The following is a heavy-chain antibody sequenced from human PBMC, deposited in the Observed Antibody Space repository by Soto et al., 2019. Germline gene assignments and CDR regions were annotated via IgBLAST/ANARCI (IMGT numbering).Heavy chain of an antibody. CDR1: GASISSGDYY. CDR3: ARIYDSSSYYYGNNGFDP. Sequence: QVQLQESGPGLVKPSQTLSLTCTVSGASISSGDYYWSWIRQHPGKALEWIGYIYYSGSTYYNPSLKSRLTISIDTSKNQFSLKLSSVTAADTAVYYCARIYDSSSYYYGNNGFDPWGQGTLVTVSS. D-gene: IGHD3-22*01. V-gene: IGHV4-31*03. CDR2: IYYSGST. J-gene: IGHJ5*02.